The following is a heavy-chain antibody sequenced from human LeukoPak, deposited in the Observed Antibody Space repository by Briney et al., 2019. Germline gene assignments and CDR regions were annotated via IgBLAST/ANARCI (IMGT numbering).Heavy chain of an antibody. CDR1: GYTLTELS. CDR2: FDPEDGET. D-gene: IGHD5-18*01. J-gene: IGHJ6*02. V-gene: IGHV1-24*01. CDR3: ATQGYSYGYDANYYYYYGMDV. Sequence: ASVKVSCKVSGYTLTELSMHWVRQAPGKGLEWMGGFDPEDGETIYAQKFQGRVTMTEDTSTDTAYMELSSLGSEDTAVYYCATQGYSYGYDANYYYYYGMDVWGQGTTVTVSS.